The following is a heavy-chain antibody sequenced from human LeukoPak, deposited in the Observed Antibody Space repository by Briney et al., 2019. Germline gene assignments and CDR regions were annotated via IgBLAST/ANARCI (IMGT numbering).Heavy chain of an antibody. V-gene: IGHV3-7*01. Sequence: GGSLRLSCAASGFTFTTYWMNWVRQAPGKGLEWVANIKQDGSEKFYVDSVKGRFTISRDNTKNSLYLQMNSLRAEDTAVYYCARDWGLDYWGQGILVTVSS. J-gene: IGHJ4*02. CDR2: IKQDGSEK. D-gene: IGHD3-16*01. CDR3: ARDWGLDY. CDR1: GFTFTTYW.